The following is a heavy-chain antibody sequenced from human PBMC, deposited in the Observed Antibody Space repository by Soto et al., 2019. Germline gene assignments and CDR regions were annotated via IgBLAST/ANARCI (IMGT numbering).Heavy chain of an antibody. CDR3: ARSLKMLLVLSLNTYSYYYMDV. CDR2: MNPNSGDT. V-gene: IGHV1-8*01. D-gene: IGHD3-16*01. CDR1: GYTFTSYD. Sequence: QVHLVQSGAEVKKPGASVTLSCKASGYTFTSYDINWVRQAAGEGLEWLGWMNPNSGDTDYAQEFQGIITMTRNTSISTAYMELSRRTSEDTAVYFCARSLKMLLVLSLNTYSYYYMDVWGKGTTVTLSS. J-gene: IGHJ6*03.